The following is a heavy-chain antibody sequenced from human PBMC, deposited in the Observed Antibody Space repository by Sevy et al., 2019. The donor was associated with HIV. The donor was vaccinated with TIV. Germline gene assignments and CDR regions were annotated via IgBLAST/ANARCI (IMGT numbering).Heavy chain of an antibody. CDR1: GFTFSSYW. J-gene: IGHJ4*02. D-gene: IGHD6-13*01. CDR2: IKQDGSKK. Sequence: GGSLRLSCAASGFTFSSYWMTWVRQAPGKGLEWVDNIKQDGSKKYYVDSVKGRFTISRDNAKNSVYLQMNSLRAEDTAVYYCAREIAAAGSYWGQGTLVTVSS. CDR3: AREIAAAGSY. V-gene: IGHV3-7*01.